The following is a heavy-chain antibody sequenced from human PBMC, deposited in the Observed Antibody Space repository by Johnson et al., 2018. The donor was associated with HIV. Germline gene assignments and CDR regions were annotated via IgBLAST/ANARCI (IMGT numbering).Heavy chain of an antibody. D-gene: IGHD3-16*01. J-gene: IGHJ3*02. CDR1: GFTFSSYA. CDR3: AKRAATGDDAFDI. V-gene: IGHV3-23*04. CDR2: ISGSGGST. Sequence: EVQLVESGGGVVQPGRSLRLSCAASGFTFSSYAMSWVRQAPGKGLEWVSAISGSGGSTYYADYVKGRFTISRDDSKNTVHLQISSLRPEDTAVYYCAKRAATGDDAFDIWGQGTMVTVSS.